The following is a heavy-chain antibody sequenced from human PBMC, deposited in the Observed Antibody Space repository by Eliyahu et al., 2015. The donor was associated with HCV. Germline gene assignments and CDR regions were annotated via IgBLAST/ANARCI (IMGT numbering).Heavy chain of an antibody. Sequence: EVQLVESGEALVQPGGSLRLSCAASGFTVSSNYMSWVRQAPGKGLEWVSVIYSGGSTYYADSVKGRFTISRDNSKNTLYLQMNSLRAEDTAVYYCDIFYDSSGEGKDYWGQGTLVTVSS. D-gene: IGHD3-22*01. J-gene: IGHJ4*02. CDR1: GFTVSSNY. V-gene: IGHV3-66*02. CDR2: IYSGGST. CDR3: DIFYDSSGEGKDY.